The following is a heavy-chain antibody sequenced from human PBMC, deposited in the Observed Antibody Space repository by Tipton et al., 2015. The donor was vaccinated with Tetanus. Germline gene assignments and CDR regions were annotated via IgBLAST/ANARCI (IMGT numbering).Heavy chain of an antibody. CDR1: GVSISGYY. D-gene: IGHD2-2*01. J-gene: IGHJ5*02. V-gene: IGHV4-4*07. CDR3: ARGSDIVVVPGVTRADWFDP. CDR2: VDRSGTT. Sequence: TLSLTCTVSGVSISGYYWSWIRQPAGKGLEWIGRVDRSGTTTYNPSLKGRVTMSLDTSKNQFSLKLTSVTAADTAMYYCARGSDIVVVPGVTRADWFDPWGQGTLVIVS.